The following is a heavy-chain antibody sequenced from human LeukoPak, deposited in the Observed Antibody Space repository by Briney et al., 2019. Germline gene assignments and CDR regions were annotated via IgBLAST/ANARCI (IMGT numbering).Heavy chain of an antibody. CDR2: ISGSGGST. Sequence: GGSLRLSCAASGFSFSSYAMTWVRQAPGRGLEWVSTISGSGGSTYYADSVKGRFTISRDNSKNTLYLQMNSLRAEGTAVYYCAKGYFSLYYFDYWGQGTLVTVSS. J-gene: IGHJ4*02. V-gene: IGHV3-23*01. CDR1: GFSFSSYA. D-gene: IGHD2/OR15-2a*01. CDR3: AKGYFSLYYFDY.